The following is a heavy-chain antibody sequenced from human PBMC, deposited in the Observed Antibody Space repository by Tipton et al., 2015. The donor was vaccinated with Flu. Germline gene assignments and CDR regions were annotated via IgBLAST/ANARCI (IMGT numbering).Heavy chain of an antibody. V-gene: IGHV4-31*03. J-gene: IGHJ4*02. CDR3: ARGGATGEDYFDY. CDR1: GGSISSGGYY. Sequence: TLSLTCTVSGGSISSGGYYWSWIRQHPGKGLEWIGYIYYSGSTYYNPSLKSRVTISVDTSKNQFSLKLSSVTAADTAVHYCARGGATGEDYFDYWGQGTLVTVSS. D-gene: IGHD5-12*01. CDR2: IYYSGST.